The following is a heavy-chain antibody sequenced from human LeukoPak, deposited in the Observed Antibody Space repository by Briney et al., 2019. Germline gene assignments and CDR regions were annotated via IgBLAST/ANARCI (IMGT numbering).Heavy chain of an antibody. CDR3: ARGDSSGWYNYYYYYMDV. V-gene: IGHV1-2*02. CDR2: INPNSGGT. CDR1: GYTFTGYY. D-gene: IGHD6-19*01. Sequence: ASVKVSCKASGYTFTGYYMHWVRQAPGQGLEWMGWINPNSGGTNYAQKFQGRVTMTRDTSISTAYMELSRLRSDDTAVYYCARGDSSGWYNYYYYYMDVWGKGTTVTVSS. J-gene: IGHJ6*03.